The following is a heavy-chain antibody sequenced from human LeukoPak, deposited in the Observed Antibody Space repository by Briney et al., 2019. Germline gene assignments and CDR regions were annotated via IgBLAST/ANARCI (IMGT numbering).Heavy chain of an antibody. J-gene: IGHJ4*02. Sequence: GESLRLSCAASGFAFSSHAMTWVRQAPGKGLEWVSSISGSAEKTYYADSVKGRFTISRDNSGNTAYLQMNSLRVEDTAVYFCARWGAGATIDYWGQGTLVTVSS. D-gene: IGHD1-26*01. V-gene: IGHV3-23*01. CDR3: ARWGAGATIDY. CDR1: GFAFSSHA. CDR2: ISGSAEKT.